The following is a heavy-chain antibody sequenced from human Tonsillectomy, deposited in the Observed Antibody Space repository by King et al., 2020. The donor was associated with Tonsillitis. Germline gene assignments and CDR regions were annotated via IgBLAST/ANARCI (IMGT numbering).Heavy chain of an antibody. J-gene: IGHJ5*02. V-gene: IGHV3-30*18. CDR2: IAYDGSNE. CDR3: AKDPLLWENWFDP. CDR1: GYTFSSYG. Sequence: VQLVESGGGVVQPGRSLRLSCAASGYTFSSYGMHWVRQAPGKGLEWVAIIAYDGSNEYYADSVKGRFTISRDNSKNTLYLQMNRLRAEDTAVYYCAKDPLLWENWFDPWGQGTLVTVSS. D-gene: IGHD1-26*01.